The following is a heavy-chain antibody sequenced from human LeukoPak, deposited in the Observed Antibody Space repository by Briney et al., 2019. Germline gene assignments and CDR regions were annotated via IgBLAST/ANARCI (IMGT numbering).Heavy chain of an antibody. CDR3: ARGKYSSSWYKILDAFDI. D-gene: IGHD6-13*01. J-gene: IGHJ3*02. Sequence: GGSLRLSCAASGFTFSSYSMNWVRQAPGKGPEWVSSISSSSSYIYYADSVKGRFTISRDNAKNSLYLQMNSLRAEDTAVYYCARGKYSSSWYKILDAFDIWGQGAMVTVSS. V-gene: IGHV3-21*01. CDR1: GFTFSSYS. CDR2: ISSSSSYI.